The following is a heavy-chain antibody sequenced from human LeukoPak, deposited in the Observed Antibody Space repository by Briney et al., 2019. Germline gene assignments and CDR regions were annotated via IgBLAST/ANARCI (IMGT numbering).Heavy chain of an antibody. CDR2: IYYSGST. CDR1: GGFISSYY. CDR3: ARHGWGELQSDY. V-gene: IGHV4-59*08. J-gene: IGHJ4*02. Sequence: SETLSLICTVSGGFISSYYWSWIREPPGKGLEWIGYIYYSGSTNYNPSLKSRVTISVDTSKHQFSLKLSSVTAADTAVYYCARHGWGELQSDYWGQGTLVTVSS. D-gene: IGHD1-26*01.